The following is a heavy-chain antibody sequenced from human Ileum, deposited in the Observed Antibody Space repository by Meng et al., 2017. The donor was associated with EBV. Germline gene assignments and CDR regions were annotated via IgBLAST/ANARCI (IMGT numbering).Heavy chain of an antibody. CDR2: MSYTGST. Sequence: QVQLPGSGPGLVKPSETLSLPCSVSNGSVSSYGYYWTWIRQPPGKGLEWIGYMSYTGSTNYKSTLKSRVTISVDKSKNQFSLKLSSVTAADTAVYYCARERGGGDRGIQWGQGTLVTVSS. CDR3: ARERGGGDRGIQ. J-gene: IGHJ4*02. V-gene: IGHV4-61*08. D-gene: IGHD2-21*02. CDR1: NGSVSSYGYY.